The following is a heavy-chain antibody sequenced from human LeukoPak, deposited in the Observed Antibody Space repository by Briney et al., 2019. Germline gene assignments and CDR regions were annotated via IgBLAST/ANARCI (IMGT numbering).Heavy chain of an antibody. V-gene: IGHV4-39*07. CDR3: AREGADCSSTSCFIDY. J-gene: IGHJ4*02. CDR2: IYYSGST. Sequence: SETLSLTCTVSGGSISSSSYYWGWIRQPPGKGLEWIGSIYYSGSTYYNPSLKSRVTISVDTSKNQFSLKLSSVTAADTAVYYCAREGADCSSTSCFIDYWGQGTLVTVSS. D-gene: IGHD2-2*01. CDR1: GGSISSSSYY.